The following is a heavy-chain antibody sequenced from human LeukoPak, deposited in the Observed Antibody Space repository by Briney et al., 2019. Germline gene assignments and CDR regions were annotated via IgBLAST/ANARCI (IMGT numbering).Heavy chain of an antibody. CDR1: GFTFGSYW. CDR2: IKQDGSEK. D-gene: IGHD6-6*01. Sequence: GGSLRLSCAASGFTFGSYWMSWVRQAPGKGLEWVANIKQDGSEKYYVDSVKGRFTISRDNAKNSLYLQMNSLRAEDTAVYYCARAEYSSSSGYYYYYYMDVWGKGTTVTVSS. CDR3: ARAEYSSSSGYYYYYYMDV. J-gene: IGHJ6*03. V-gene: IGHV3-7*01.